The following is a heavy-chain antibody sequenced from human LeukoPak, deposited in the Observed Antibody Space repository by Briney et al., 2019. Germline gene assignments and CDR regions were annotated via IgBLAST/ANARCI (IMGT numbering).Heavy chain of an antibody. CDR2: IRYDGSNK. Sequence: GGSLRLSCAASGFTFSSYGMHWVRQAPGKGLERVAFIRYDGSNKYYADSVKGRFTISRDNSKNTLYLQMNSLRAEDTAVYYCAKVWYRSGSFDYWGQGTLVTVSS. V-gene: IGHV3-30*02. CDR1: GFTFSSYG. D-gene: IGHD3-10*01. J-gene: IGHJ4*02. CDR3: AKVWYRSGSFDY.